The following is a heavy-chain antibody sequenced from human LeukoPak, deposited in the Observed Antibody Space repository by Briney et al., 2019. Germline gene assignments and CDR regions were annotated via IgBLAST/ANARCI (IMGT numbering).Heavy chain of an antibody. D-gene: IGHD3-10*01. CDR1: GDSISNGGSISNGDHY. Sequence: SQTLSLTCTVSGDSISNGGSISNGDHYWSWIRQPPGKGLEWIGYIYYSGSTNYNPSLKSRVTISVDTSKNQFSLKLSSVTAADTAVYYCARRIPYGSGRGWFDPWGQGTLVTVSS. V-gene: IGHV4-61*08. CDR2: IYYSGST. J-gene: IGHJ5*02. CDR3: ARRIPYGSGRGWFDP.